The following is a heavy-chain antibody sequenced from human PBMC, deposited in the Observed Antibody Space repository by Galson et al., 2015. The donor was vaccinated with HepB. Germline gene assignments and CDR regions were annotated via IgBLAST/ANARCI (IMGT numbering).Heavy chain of an antibody. Sequence: SLRLSCAASGFKFDDYAMHWVRQAPGKGLEWVSGISWNSDSLGYADSVKGRFVISRDNTKDSLSLQMNSLRAEDTALYYCAKDSGSYGSGNILSFMDVWGTGTTVTVSS. CDR2: ISWNSDSL. D-gene: IGHD3-10*01. V-gene: IGHV3-9*01. J-gene: IGHJ6*03. CDR1: GFKFDDYA. CDR3: AKDSGSYGSGNILSFMDV.